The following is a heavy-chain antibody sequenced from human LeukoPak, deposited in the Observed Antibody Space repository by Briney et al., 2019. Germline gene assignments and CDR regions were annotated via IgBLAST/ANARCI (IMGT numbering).Heavy chain of an antibody. J-gene: IGHJ4*02. Sequence: SETLSLTCTVSGGSISSGSYYWSWIRQPAGKGLEWIGRIYTSGSTNYNPSLKSRVTISVDTSKNQFSLKLSSVTAADTAVYYCAGGPKYYDILTATYCDYWGQGTLVTVSS. CDR2: IYTSGST. V-gene: IGHV4-61*02. D-gene: IGHD3-9*01. CDR3: AGGPKYYDILTATYCDY. CDR1: GGSISSGSYY.